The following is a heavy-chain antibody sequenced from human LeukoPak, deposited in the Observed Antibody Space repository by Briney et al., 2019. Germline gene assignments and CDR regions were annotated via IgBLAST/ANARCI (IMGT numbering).Heavy chain of an antibody. Sequence: GESLKISCKGSGYNFSRYWIGWVRQMPGKGLEWMGIIYPGDSDTRYSPSFQGQVTISADKSISTAYLQWSSLKASDTAMYYCARQFSSSWPFDYWGQGTLVTVSS. CDR3: ARQFSSSWPFDY. CDR1: GYNFSRYW. D-gene: IGHD6-13*01. CDR2: IYPGDSDT. J-gene: IGHJ4*02. V-gene: IGHV5-51*01.